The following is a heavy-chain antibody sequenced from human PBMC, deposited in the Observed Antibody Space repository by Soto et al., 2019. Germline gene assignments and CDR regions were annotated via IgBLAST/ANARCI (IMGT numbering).Heavy chain of an antibody. CDR1: GGSISSYY. V-gene: IGHV4-59*01. CDR3: ARVEPYYYDSSGSWGYFDY. Sequence: LSLTCTVSGGSISSYYWSWIRQPPGKGLEWIGYIYYSGSTNYNPSLKSRVTISVDTSKNQFSLKLSSVTAADTAVYYCARVEPYYYDSSGSWGYFDYWGQGTLVTVSS. J-gene: IGHJ4*02. CDR2: IYYSGST. D-gene: IGHD3-22*01.